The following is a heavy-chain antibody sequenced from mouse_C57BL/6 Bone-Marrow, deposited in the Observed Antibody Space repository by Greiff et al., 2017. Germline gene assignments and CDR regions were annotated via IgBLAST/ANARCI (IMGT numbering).Heavy chain of an antibody. CDR2: ISDGGSYT. J-gene: IGHJ4*01. Sequence: EVKLVESGGGLVKPGGSLKLSCAASGFTFSSYAMSWVRQTPEKRLEWVATISDGGSYTNYPDNVKGLFTISRYNSKNNLYLQMSHLKSEDTAMYYCARGVALACYYAMGYWGQGTSVTVSS. CDR1: GFTFSSYA. CDR3: ARGVALACYYAMGY. D-gene: IGHD1-1*02. V-gene: IGHV5-4*03.